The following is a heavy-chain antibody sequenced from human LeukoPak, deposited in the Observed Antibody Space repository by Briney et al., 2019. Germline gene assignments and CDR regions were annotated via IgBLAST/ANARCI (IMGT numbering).Heavy chain of an antibody. Sequence: GGSLRLSCAASGFTLSNSWIHWVRHAPGEGLVWVSRINSDGSTTTYADSVKGRFTISRDNAKNTLYLQMNSLRAEDTAVYYCARAARADCTSPTCHSWLAPWGQGTQVTVSS. D-gene: IGHD2/OR15-2a*01. V-gene: IGHV3-74*01. CDR1: GFTLSNSW. CDR3: ARAARADCTSPTCHSWLAP. J-gene: IGHJ5*02. CDR2: INSDGSTT.